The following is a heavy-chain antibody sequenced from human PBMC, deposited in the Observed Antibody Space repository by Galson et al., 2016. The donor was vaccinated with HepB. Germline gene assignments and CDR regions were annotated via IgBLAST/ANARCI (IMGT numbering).Heavy chain of an antibody. CDR1: GDSVSSNSAG. J-gene: IGHJ4*02. D-gene: IGHD7-27*01. Sequence: RAISGDSVSSNSAGWNWIRQSPSRGLEWLGRTFYRSNWQNDYAESVKSRISINPDTSKNQFSLHLNSVTPEDTAVYYCARSYLLGRGFGWWGQGTLVTVSS. V-gene: IGHV6-1*01. CDR3: ARSYLLGRGFGW. CDR2: TFYRSNWQN.